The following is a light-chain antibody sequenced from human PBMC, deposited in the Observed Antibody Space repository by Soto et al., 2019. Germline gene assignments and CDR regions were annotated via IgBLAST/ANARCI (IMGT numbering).Light chain of an antibody. CDR1: QSVSSK. CDR3: QQYNDWPLT. Sequence: EVVMTQSPATLSVSPGERATLSCRASQSVSSKLAWYQQKPGQAPSLLIYSASTRATGFPARFSGSGSGTEFTLTISSLQSEDCAVYYCQQYNDWPLTFGGGTKVEIK. CDR2: SAS. V-gene: IGKV3-15*01. J-gene: IGKJ4*01.